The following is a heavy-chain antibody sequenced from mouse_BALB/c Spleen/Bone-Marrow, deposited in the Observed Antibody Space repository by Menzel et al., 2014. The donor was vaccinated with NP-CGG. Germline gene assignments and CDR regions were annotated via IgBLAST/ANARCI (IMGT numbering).Heavy chain of an antibody. Sequence: QVQLQQSGAELARPGASVKMSCKASGYTFTSYTMHWVKQRPGQGLEWIGYINPSSGYTNYNQKFKDKATLTADKSSSTAYMQRSSRTSEDSAVYYCERPRNTDEVDYGGQGTPLTVS. CDR3: ERPRNTDEVDY. J-gene: IGHJ2*01. D-gene: IGHD5-2*01. V-gene: IGHV1-4*01. CDR1: GYTFTSYT. CDR2: INPSSGYT.